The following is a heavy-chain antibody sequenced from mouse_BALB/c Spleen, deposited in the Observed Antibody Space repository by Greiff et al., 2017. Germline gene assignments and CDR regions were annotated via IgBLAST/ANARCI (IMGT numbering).Heavy chain of an antibody. CDR1: GFTFSSYA. D-gene: IGHD4-1*01. J-gene: IGHJ2*01. V-gene: IGHV5-9-4*01. Sequence: EVKVVESGGGLVKPGGSLKLSCAASGFTFSSYAMSWVRQSPEKRLEWVAEISSGGSYTYYPDTVTGRFTISRDNAKNTLYLEMSSLRSEDTAMYYCARVTNWDYFDYWGQGTTLTVSS. CDR2: ISSGGSYT. CDR3: ARVTNWDYFDY.